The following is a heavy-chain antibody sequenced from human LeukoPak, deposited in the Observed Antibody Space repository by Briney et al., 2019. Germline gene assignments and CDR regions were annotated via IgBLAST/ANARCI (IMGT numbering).Heavy chain of an antibody. CDR3: ARAYSSGWYSLDL. CDR1: GGSISSYY. CDR2: MYYSGSS. J-gene: IGHJ2*01. V-gene: IGHV4-59*01. D-gene: IGHD6-19*01. Sequence: SETLSLTCTVSGGSISSYYWSWIRQPPGKGLEWIGYMYYSGSSNYNPSLKSRVTISLDTPKNQFSLKLSSVTAADTAVYYCARAYSSGWYSLDLWGRGTLVTVSS.